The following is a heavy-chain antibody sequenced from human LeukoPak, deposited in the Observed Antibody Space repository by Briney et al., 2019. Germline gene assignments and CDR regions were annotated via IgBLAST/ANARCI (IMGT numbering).Heavy chain of an antibody. CDR1: GYTFTGYY. V-gene: IGHV1-2*02. J-gene: IGHJ5*02. CDR3: ARRIAAAGDWFDP. Sequence: ASVKVSCKASGYTFTGYYMHWVRQAPGQGLAWMGWINPNSGGTNYAQKFQGRVTMTRDTSIGTAYMELSRLRSDDTAVYYCARRIAAAGDWFDPWGQGTLVTASS. CDR2: INPNSGGT. D-gene: IGHD6-13*01.